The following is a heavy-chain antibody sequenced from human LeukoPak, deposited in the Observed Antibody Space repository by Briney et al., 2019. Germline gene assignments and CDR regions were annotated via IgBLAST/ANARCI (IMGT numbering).Heavy chain of an antibody. CDR1: GFTFSSYA. CDR2: ISYDGSNK. D-gene: IGHD2-15*01. V-gene: IGHV3-30*04. Sequence: GGSLRLSCAASGFTFSSYAMHWVRQAPGKGLEWVAVISYDGSNKYYADSVKGRFTISRDNSKNTLYLQMNSLRAEDTAVYYRARDWDIVVVVAATGFDYWGQGTLVTVSS. J-gene: IGHJ4*02. CDR3: ARDWDIVVVVAATGFDY.